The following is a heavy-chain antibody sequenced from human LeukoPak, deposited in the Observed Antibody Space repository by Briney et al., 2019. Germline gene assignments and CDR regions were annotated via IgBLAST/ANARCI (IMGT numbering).Heavy chain of an antibody. D-gene: IGHD6-13*01. Sequence: SETLSLTCSVYGGSFNGYYWSWIRQPPGKGLVCIGEINRSGNTIYNPSLKSRATILLDTSRNQFSLKLTSVTAADTAVYYCARSKSGYFDAFDIWGQGTMVTVSS. CDR2: INRSGNT. V-gene: IGHV4-34*01. CDR1: GGSFNGYY. J-gene: IGHJ3*02. CDR3: ARSKSGYFDAFDI.